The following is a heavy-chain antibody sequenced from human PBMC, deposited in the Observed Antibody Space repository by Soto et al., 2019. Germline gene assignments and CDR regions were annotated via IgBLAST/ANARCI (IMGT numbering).Heavy chain of an antibody. D-gene: IGHD3-10*01. CDR3: AKAVDITVRGVPPSDY. Sequence: QVQLVESGGGVVQSGRSLRLSCAASGFTFHNYGMHWVRQAPGKGLEWVAVISYDGNNKYYADSVKGRFTISRDNSKNTLFLQMNSLRAEDTAVYFCAKAVDITVRGVPPSDYWGQGTLVTVSS. J-gene: IGHJ4*02. V-gene: IGHV3-30*18. CDR2: ISYDGNNK. CDR1: GFTFHNYG.